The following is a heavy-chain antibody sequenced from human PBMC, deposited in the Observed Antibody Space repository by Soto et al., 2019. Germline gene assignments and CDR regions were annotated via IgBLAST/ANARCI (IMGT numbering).Heavy chain of an antibody. D-gene: IGHD6-19*01. V-gene: IGHV4-38-2*02. CDR3: ARAHVIVVAGSTFDY. Sequence: PSETLSLTCSVSGYSLSTGSSWGWIRQPTGKGPEWIASIYHGGTTVYTPSLKSRITISVDTAKNYFSLKLRSVTAADTAGYYCARAHVIVVAGSTFDYWGHGTLVTVSS. CDR1: GYSLSTGSS. CDR2: IYHGGTT. J-gene: IGHJ4*01.